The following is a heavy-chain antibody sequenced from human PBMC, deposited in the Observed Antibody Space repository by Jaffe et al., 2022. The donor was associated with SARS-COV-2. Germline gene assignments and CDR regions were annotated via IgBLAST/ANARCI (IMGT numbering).Heavy chain of an antibody. CDR2: ISYDGSNK. CDR1: GFTFSRYP. V-gene: IGHV3-30*04. J-gene: IGHJ5*02. CDR3: ARNNYYESSGYYWPGFDP. Sequence: QVQLVESGGGVVQPGKSLRLSCAASGFTFSRYPMHWVRQAPGKGLEWVAVISYDGSNKYYADSVKGRFTISRDNSKNTLYLQINTLIPEDTALYYCARNNYYESSGYYWPGFDPWGQGTLVTVSS. D-gene: IGHD3-22*01.